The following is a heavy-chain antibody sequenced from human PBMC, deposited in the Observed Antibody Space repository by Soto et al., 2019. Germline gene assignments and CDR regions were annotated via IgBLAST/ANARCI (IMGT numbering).Heavy chain of an antibody. J-gene: IGHJ4*02. CDR2: IIPIFGTA. CDR1: GGTFSSYA. CDR3: ARTEYCSSTSCYPDIDY. V-gene: IGHV1-69*01. Sequence: QVQLVQSGAEVKKPGSSVKVSCKASGGTFSSYAISWVRQAPGQGLEWMGGIIPIFGTANYAQKFQGRVTITADETTSTAYMELSSLRSADTVVYYCARTEYCSSTSCYPDIDYWGQGTLVTVSS. D-gene: IGHD2-2*01.